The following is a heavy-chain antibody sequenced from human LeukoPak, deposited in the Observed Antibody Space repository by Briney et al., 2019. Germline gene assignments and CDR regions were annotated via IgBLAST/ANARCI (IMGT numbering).Heavy chain of an antibody. D-gene: IGHD2-2*01. J-gene: IGHJ4*02. CDR1: GFTFSSYW. Sequence: PGGSLRLSCAASGFTFSSYWMSWVRQAPGKGLEWVANIKQDGSEKYYVDSVKGRFTISRDNAKKSLYLQMNSLRAEDTAVYYCARDGPYCSSTSCYFVGDYWGQGTLVTVSS. V-gene: IGHV3-7*04. CDR2: IKQDGSEK. CDR3: ARDGPYCSSTSCYFVGDY.